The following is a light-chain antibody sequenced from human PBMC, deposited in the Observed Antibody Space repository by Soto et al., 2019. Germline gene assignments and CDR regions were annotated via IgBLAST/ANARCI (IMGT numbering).Light chain of an antibody. CDR1: QSVDIN. CDR2: GAS. CDR3: QQYGNSVLT. V-gene: IGKV3-20*01. Sequence: EIVLTQSPATLSVSPGERVTLSCRASQSVDINLAWYQQKPGQAPRLLIYGASNRATGIPDRFSGSGSGTDFTLTISRLEPEDFAVYYCQQYGNSVLTFGGGTKVDIK. J-gene: IGKJ4*01.